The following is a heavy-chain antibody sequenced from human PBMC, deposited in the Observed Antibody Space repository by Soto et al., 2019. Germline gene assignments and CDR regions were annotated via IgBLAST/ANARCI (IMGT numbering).Heavy chain of an antibody. V-gene: IGHV4-59*01. Sequence: PSETLSLTCNVSAGSIRSYYWSWIRQSPGKGLEWIGYIYYTGSTNYNPSLKSRVTISVDTSKNQFSLKLSSVTAADTAVYYCARGGGYDYDWFDPWGQGTLVTVSS. CDR3: ARGGGYDYDWFDP. CDR2: IYYTGST. D-gene: IGHD5-12*01. J-gene: IGHJ5*02. CDR1: AGSIRSYY.